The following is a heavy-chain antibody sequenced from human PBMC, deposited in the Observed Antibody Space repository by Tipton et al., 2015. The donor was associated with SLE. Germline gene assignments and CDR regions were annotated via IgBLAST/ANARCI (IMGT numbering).Heavy chain of an antibody. V-gene: IGHV7-4-1*02. CDR1: GYSFTRYP. J-gene: IGHJ4*02. CDR3: ARAQEIDY. Sequence: QSGPEVKKPGASVKVSCKASGYSFTRYPMNWVRQAPGQGLEWMGWINTNNGNPTYAQGFTGRFVFSLDTSVSTAYLQISSLRADDTAVYYRARAQEIDYWGQGTLVTVSS. CDR2: INTNNGNP.